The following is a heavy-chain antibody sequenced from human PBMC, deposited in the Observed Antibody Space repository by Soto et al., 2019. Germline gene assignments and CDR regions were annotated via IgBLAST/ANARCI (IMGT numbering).Heavy chain of an antibody. D-gene: IGHD3-10*01. CDR1: GFTFSSYG. CDR3: ARDGKYYYGSGSDYYYYGMDV. V-gene: IGHV3-33*01. CDR2: IWYDGSNK. J-gene: IGHJ6*02. Sequence: LRLSCAASGFTFSSYGMHWVRQAPGKGLEWVAVIWYDGSNKYYADSVKGRFTISRDNSKNTLYLQMNSLRAEDTAVYYCARDGKYYYGSGSDYYYYGMDVWGQGTTVTVSS.